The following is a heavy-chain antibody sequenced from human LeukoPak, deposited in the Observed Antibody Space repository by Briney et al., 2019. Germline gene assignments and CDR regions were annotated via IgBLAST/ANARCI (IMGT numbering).Heavy chain of an antibody. J-gene: IGHJ4*02. V-gene: IGHV4-59*08. Sequence: PSETLSLTCTVSGGSISSYYWSWIRQPPGKGLEWIGYIYYSGSTNYNPSLKSRVTISVDTPKNQFSLKLSSVTAADTAVYYCARHYYGSGSYKEGWGQGTLVTVSS. CDR1: GGSISSYY. D-gene: IGHD3-10*01. CDR3: ARHYYGSGSYKEG. CDR2: IYYSGST.